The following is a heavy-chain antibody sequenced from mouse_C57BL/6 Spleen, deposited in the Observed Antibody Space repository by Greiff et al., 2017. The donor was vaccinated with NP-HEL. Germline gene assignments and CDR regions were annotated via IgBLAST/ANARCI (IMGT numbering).Heavy chain of an antibody. D-gene: IGHD1-1*02. Sequence: DVKLVESEGGLVQPGRSMKLSCTASGFTFSDYYMAWVRQVPEKGLEWVANINYDGSSTYYLDSLKSRFIISRDNAKNILYLQMSSLKSEDTATYYCARDRGYYLYAMDYWGQGTSVTVSS. CDR1: GFTFSDYY. J-gene: IGHJ4*01. CDR3: ARDRGYYLYAMDY. V-gene: IGHV5-16*01. CDR2: INYDGSST.